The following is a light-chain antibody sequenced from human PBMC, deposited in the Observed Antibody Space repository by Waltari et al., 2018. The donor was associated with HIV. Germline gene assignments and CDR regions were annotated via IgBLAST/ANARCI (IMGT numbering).Light chain of an antibody. V-gene: IGKV1D-8*03. J-gene: IGKJ1*01. CDR1: QGISNW. CDR3: QQYFSFPWT. CDR2: TAS. Sequence: VIWVTQSPSLLSASIGERVTITCRMSQGISNWLVWYQQKPGKAPELLIYTASTLQSGVPSRFSGSGSGTDFTLTISSLQAEDYATYYCQQYFSFPWTFGQGTKVEIK.